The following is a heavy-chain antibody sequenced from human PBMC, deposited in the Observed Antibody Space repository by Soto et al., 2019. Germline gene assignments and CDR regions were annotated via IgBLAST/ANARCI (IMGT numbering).Heavy chain of an antibody. D-gene: IGHD6-13*01. CDR2: MNPNSGNT. Sequence: ASVKVSCKASGYTFTSYDINWVRQATGQGLEWMGWMNPNSGNTGYAQKFQGRVTMTRNTSISTAYMGLSSLRSEDTAVYYCAGGLGCQSSSWSKFGTCAFDIWGQGTMVTVSS. V-gene: IGHV1-8*01. J-gene: IGHJ3*02. CDR3: AGGLGCQSSSWSKFGTCAFDI. CDR1: GYTFTSYD.